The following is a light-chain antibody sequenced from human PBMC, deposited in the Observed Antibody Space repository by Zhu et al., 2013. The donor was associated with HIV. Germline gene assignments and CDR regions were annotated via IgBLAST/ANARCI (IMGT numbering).Light chain of an antibody. J-gene: IGKJ2*01. CDR2: GAS. V-gene: IGKV3D-20*02. CDR1: QTVSYRH. CDR3: QQRSNWLDT. Sequence: EIVLMQSPGTLSLSPGERATLSCRASQTVSYRHIAWYQQKPGQAPRLLIYGASIRATGVPGRFSGSVSGTEFTLTISSLQSEDFAVYYCQQRSNWLDTFGQGTKLEIK.